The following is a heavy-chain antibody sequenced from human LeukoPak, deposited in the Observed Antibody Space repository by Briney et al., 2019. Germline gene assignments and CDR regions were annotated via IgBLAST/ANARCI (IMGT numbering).Heavy chain of an antibody. J-gene: IGHJ2*01. V-gene: IGHV4-39*07. CDR1: GVSISGYY. CDR3: AREGGDYGGNSQFWYFDL. D-gene: IGHD4-23*01. CDR2: IYYSGST. Sequence: SETLSLTCTVSGVSISGYYWGWIRQPPGKGLKWIGSIYYSGSTYYNPSLKSRVTISVDTSKNQFSLKLSSVTAADTAVYYCAREGGDYGGNSQFWYFDLWGRGTLVTVSS.